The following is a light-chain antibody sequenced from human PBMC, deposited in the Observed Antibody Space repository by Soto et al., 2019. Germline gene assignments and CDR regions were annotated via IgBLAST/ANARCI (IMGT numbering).Light chain of an antibody. CDR2: GNS. CDR3: QSYDSSLSGSV. V-gene: IGLV1-40*01. Sequence: QSVLTQPPSVSGAPGQRVTISCTGSSSNIGAGYDVHWYQQLLGTAPKLLIYGNSNRPSGVPDRFSGSKSGTSASLDITGLQAEDEADYYCQSYDSSLSGSVFGGGTKLTVL. CDR1: SSNIGAGYD. J-gene: IGLJ3*02.